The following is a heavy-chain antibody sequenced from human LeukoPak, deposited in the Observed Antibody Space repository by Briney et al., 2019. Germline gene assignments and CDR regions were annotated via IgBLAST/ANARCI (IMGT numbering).Heavy chain of an antibody. CDR1: GFSFSNFA. CDR2: IRGGSGTT. J-gene: IGHJ4*02. D-gene: IGHD2-15*01. V-gene: IGHV3-23*01. Sequence: GGSLRLSCVASGFSFSNFAMNWVRQAPGKGLEWVSSIRGGSGTTYYADSVKGRFTISRDNSKNTLYLQMDSLRAEDTAVYYCAKCRSLSPATPANYWGQGTLVTVSA. CDR3: AKCRSLSPATPANY.